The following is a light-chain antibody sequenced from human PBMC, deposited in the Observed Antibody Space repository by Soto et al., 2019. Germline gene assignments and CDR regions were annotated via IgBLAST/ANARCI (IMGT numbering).Light chain of an antibody. J-gene: IGLJ1*01. CDR2: EGS. CDR1: SSDVGSYNL. V-gene: IGLV2-23*01. CDR3: CSYAGSSV. Sequence: QSVLTQPASVSGSPGQSITISCTGTSSDVGSYNLVSWYQQHPGKAPKLMIHEGSKRPSGVSNRFSGSKSGNTASLTISGLQAEDEADYYCCSYAGSSVFGTGTKVTVL.